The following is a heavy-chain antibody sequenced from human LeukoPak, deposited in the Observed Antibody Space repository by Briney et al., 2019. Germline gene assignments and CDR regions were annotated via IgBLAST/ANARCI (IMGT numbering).Heavy chain of an antibody. Sequence: ASVKVSCKASGYTFTGYYMHWVRQAPGHGLEWMGWINPNSGGTNYAQKFQARVTITRDTSISTAYMELSRLRSGDTAVYYCARDPGGYSYGLDDYWGQGTLVTVSS. CDR2: INPNSGGT. J-gene: IGHJ4*02. CDR3: ARDPGGYSYGLDDY. D-gene: IGHD5-18*01. CDR1: GYTFTGYY. V-gene: IGHV1-2*02.